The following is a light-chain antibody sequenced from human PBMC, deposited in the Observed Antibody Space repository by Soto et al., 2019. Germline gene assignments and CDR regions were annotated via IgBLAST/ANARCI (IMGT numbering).Light chain of an antibody. CDR2: VVD. V-gene: IGLV2-14*01. Sequence: QSVLTQPASVSGSPGQSITISCTGTSSDVGGYNYVSWYQQYPGKAPKLLMYVVDNRPSGVSNRFSGSKSGNTASLTISGLQSEDESEYFCNSYTSSNTFVFGTGTKLTVL. J-gene: IGLJ1*01. CDR3: NSYTSSNTFV. CDR1: SSDVGGYNY.